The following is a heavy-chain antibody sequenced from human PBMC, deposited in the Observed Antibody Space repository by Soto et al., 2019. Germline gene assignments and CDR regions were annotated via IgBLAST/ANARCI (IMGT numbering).Heavy chain of an antibody. V-gene: IGHV4-59*08. D-gene: IGHD2-2*01. CDR3: ARIVVVPADKKYYYYYYMDV. CDR2: IYYSGST. CDR1: GGSISSYY. Sequence: SETLSLTCTVSGGSISSYYWSWIRQPPGKGLEWIGYIYYSGSTNYNPSLKSRVTISVDTSKNQFSLKLSSVTAADTAVYYCARIVVVPADKKYYYYYYMDVWGKGTTVTVSS. J-gene: IGHJ6*03.